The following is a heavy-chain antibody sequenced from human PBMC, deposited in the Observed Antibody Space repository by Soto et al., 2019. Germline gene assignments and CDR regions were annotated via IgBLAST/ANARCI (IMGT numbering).Heavy chain of an antibody. CDR1: GFTFGSYA. CDR2: VSGSGGST. V-gene: IGHV3-23*01. D-gene: IGHD6-19*01. CDR3: AKRSSYSSGGHFDY. J-gene: IGHJ4*02. Sequence: EVQLLESGGGLVQPGGSLRLSCAASGFTFGSYAMTWVRQAPGKGLEWVSAVSGSGGSTYYADSVKGRFTISRDDSRNTLYLQMNSLRAEDTAVYYCAKRSSYSSGGHFDYGGQGTLVTVSS.